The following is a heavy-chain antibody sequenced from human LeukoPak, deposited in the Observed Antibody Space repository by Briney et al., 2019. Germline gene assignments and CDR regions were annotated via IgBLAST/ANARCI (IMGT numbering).Heavy chain of an antibody. CDR3: ARLAKVFGVVITCYYYGMDV. V-gene: IGHV4-34*01. CDR1: GGSFSGYY. J-gene: IGHJ6*02. CDR2: INHSGST. Sequence: PSETLSLTCAVYGGSFSGYYWSWIRQPPGKGLEWIGEINHSGSTNYNPSLKSRVTISVDTSKNQFSLKLSSVTAADTAVYYCARLAKVFGVVITCYYYGMDVWGQGTTVTVSS. D-gene: IGHD3-3*01.